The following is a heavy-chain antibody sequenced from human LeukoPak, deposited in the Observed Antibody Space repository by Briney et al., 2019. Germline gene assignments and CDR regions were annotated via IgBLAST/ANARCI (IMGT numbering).Heavy chain of an antibody. J-gene: IGHJ4*02. Sequence: GASVKVSCKASGYALSAYYMHWVRQAPGQGLEWMGWLNPQTGDTHFAQKFQGRVTMTGDMSFSTAYMELRRLRSDDTAVYYCARDMDRGQWLVRPYYWSQGTLVTVSS. V-gene: IGHV1-2*02. CDR1: GYALSAYY. CDR2: LNPQTGDT. D-gene: IGHD6-19*01. CDR3: ARDMDRGQWLVRPYY.